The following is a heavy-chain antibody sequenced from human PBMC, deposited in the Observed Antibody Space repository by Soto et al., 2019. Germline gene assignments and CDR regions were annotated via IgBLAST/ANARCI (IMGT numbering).Heavy chain of an antibody. V-gene: IGHV3-23*01. Sequence: HPGGSLRLSCAASGFTFSSYAMSWVRQAPGKGLEWVSAISGSGGSTYYADSVKGRFTISRDNSKNTLYLQMNSLRAEDTAVYYCANGAYYDILTGNPGPAFDIWGQGTMVTVSS. CDR2: ISGSGGST. D-gene: IGHD3-9*01. J-gene: IGHJ3*02. CDR3: ANGAYYDILTGNPGPAFDI. CDR1: GFTFSSYA.